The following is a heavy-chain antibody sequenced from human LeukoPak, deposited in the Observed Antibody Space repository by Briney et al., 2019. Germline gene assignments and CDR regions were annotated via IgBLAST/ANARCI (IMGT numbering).Heavy chain of an antibody. V-gene: IGHV3-74*01. J-gene: IGHJ4*02. CDR1: GFTFSSYW. CDR2: ISTDGSST. Sequence: GGSLRLSCAASGFTFSSYWMHWVRQAPGKGLVWVSRISTDGSSTAYADSVKGRFTISRDNAKNTLYLQMNSLRAEDTAMYYCARVIREQLVSQPFDYWGQGTLVTASS. CDR3: ARVIREQLVSQPFDY. D-gene: IGHD6-6*01.